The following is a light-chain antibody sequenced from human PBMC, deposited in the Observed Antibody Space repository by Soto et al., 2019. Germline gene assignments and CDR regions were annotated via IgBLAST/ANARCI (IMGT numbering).Light chain of an antibody. CDR2: EVS. CDR3: SSYTTTTRL. CDR1: SSDIGSNNY. Sequence: QSALTQPASVSGSPGQSITISCTSTSSDIGSNNYVSWFQQRPGKAPTLIIYEVSNRTSGVSTHFSGSKSGNTASLTISGLLPEDEAEYYCSSYTTTTRLFGGGTKLTVL. V-gene: IGLV2-14*01. J-gene: IGLJ3*02.